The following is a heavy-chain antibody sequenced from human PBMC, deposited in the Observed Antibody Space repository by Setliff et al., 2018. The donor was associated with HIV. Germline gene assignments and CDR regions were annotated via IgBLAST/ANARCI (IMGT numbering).Heavy chain of an antibody. CDR1: GDTFRSYA. CDR2: INPNSGST. CDR3: ARGGRFSAPGRDIWYYYYYMDV. D-gene: IGHD3-9*01. J-gene: IGHJ6*03. Sequence: ASVKVSCKASGDTFRSYAISWVRQAPGQGLEWIGIINPNSGSTSYAQNFQGRVTMTRDTSTSTVYMELSGLRSEDTAVYYCARGGRFSAPGRDIWYYYYYMDVWGKGTTVTVS. V-gene: IGHV1-46*01.